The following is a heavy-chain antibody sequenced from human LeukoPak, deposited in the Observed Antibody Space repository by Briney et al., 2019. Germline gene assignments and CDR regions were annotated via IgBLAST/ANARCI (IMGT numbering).Heavy chain of an antibody. D-gene: IGHD3-22*01. CDR3: ARWDSSGCLDY. Sequence: KPGGSLRLSCAASGLTFSDYYMSWIRQAPGKGLEWVSYISSSGTTIYYADSVKGRFTISRDNAKNSLYLPMNSLRAEHTAVYFCARWDSSGCLDYWGQGTLVTVSS. V-gene: IGHV3-11*01. CDR1: GLTFSDYY. CDR2: ISSSGTTI. J-gene: IGHJ4*02.